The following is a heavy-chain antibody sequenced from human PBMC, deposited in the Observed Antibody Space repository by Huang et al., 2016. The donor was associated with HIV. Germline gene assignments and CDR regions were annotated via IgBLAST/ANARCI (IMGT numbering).Heavy chain of an antibody. CDR1: GFTFSSYA. CDR3: ARRLAAAARGFDY. Sequence: GVVQPGRSLRLSCAASGFTFSSYAMHWVRQTPGKGLEGVAVISYDGSNKNSADSVKGRFTISRDNSKNTLYLQMNSLGAEDTAVYYCARRLAAAARGFDYWGQGTLVTVSS. D-gene: IGHD6-13*01. CDR2: ISYDGSNK. J-gene: IGHJ4*02. V-gene: IGHV3-30-3*01.